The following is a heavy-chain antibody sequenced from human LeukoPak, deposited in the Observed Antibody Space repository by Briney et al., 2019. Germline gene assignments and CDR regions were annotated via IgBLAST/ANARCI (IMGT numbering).Heavy chain of an antibody. Sequence: PGRSLRLSCAASGFTFSSYGMHWVRQAPGKGLEWVAVISYDGSNKYYADSVKGRFTISRDNSKNTLYLQMNSLKSEDTAVYYCAREDVVLVDAVRYYYYGMDVWGQGTTVTVSS. D-gene: IGHD2-8*01. CDR2: ISYDGSNK. J-gene: IGHJ6*02. CDR3: AREDVVLVDAVRYYYYGMDV. V-gene: IGHV3-30*03. CDR1: GFTFSSYG.